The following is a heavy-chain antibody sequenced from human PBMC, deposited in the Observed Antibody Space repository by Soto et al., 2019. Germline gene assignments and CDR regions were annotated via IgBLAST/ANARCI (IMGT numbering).Heavy chain of an antibody. CDR1: GGSISSSSYY. CDR3: ARHLVVAATTYNWFDL. J-gene: IGHJ5*02. V-gene: IGHV4-39*01. D-gene: IGHD2-15*01. Sequence: SETLSLTCTVSGGSISSSSYYWGWIRQLPGKGLEWIGSIFYSGSTYYNPSPRSRVTIYIDSSKNQFSLKLSSVTAADTAVYYCARHLVVAATTYNWFDLWGQGTLVTVSS. CDR2: IFYSGST.